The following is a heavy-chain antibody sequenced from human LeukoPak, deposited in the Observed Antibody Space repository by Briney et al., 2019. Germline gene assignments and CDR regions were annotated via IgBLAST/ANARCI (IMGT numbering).Heavy chain of an antibody. CDR3: VTAGSYSGNRVAAFDI. D-gene: IGHD1-26*01. V-gene: IGHV1-24*01. CDR2: FDPEDGET. J-gene: IGHJ3*02. Sequence: ASVKVSCKVSGYTLTELSMHWVRQAPGKGLEWMGGFDPEDGETIYAQKFQGRVTMTEDTSTDTAYMELSSLRSEDTAVYYCVTAGSYSGNRVAAFDIWGQGTMVTVSS. CDR1: GYTLTELS.